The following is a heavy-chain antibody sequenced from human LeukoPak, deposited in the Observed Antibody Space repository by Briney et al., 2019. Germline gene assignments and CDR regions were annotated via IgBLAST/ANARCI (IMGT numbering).Heavy chain of an antibody. Sequence: GGTLRLSCAASGFTFSNAWMSWVRQAPGKGLEWVGHIKSKTDGGTTDYAAPVKGRFTISRDDSKNTLYLQMNSLKAEDTAVYYCARQQLVLDYWGQGTLVTVSS. V-gene: IGHV3-15*01. J-gene: IGHJ4*02. CDR3: ARQQLVLDY. D-gene: IGHD6-13*01. CDR1: GFTFSNAW. CDR2: IKSKTDGGTT.